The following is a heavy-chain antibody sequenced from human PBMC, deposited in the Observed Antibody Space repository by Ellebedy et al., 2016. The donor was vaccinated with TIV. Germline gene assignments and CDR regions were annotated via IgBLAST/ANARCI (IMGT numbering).Heavy chain of an antibody. CDR3: ARVGTMVRGVIALGMDV. CDR2: IYYSGST. CDR1: GGSISSGGYY. J-gene: IGHJ6*02. D-gene: IGHD3-10*01. Sequence: LRLSYTVSGGSISSGGYYWSWIRQHPGKGLEWIGYIYYSGSTYYNPSLKSRVTILVDTSKNQFSLKLSSVTAADTAVYYCARVGTMVRGVIALGMDVWGQGTTVTVSS. V-gene: IGHV4-31*03.